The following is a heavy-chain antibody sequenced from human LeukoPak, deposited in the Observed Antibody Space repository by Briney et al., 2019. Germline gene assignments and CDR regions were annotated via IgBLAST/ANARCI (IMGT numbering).Heavy chain of an antibody. V-gene: IGHV3-21*01. CDR2: ISISSSCI. Sequence: GGSLRLSCAASGFTFSSLNWIRKAPGTGLGWVSSISISSSCIYYAYSVNVQFSFSRDNAKSSLYLQMNSLRAEHTAVYYCAKDPAHQLLSRHYYYDMDVWGQGTTVAVSS. J-gene: IGHJ6*02. CDR1: GFTFSS. CDR3: AKDPAHQLLSRHYYYDMDV. D-gene: IGHD2-2*01.